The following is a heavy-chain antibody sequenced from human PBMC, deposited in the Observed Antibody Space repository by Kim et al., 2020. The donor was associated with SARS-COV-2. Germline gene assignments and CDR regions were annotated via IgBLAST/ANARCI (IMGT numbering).Heavy chain of an antibody. D-gene: IGHD3-22*01. CDR3: ARVEGSGYINDY. V-gene: IGHV3-21*01. CDR1: GFTFSSYS. J-gene: IGHJ4*02. CDR2: ISSSSSYI. Sequence: GGSLRLSCAASGFTFSSYSMNWVRQAPGKGLEWVSSISSSSSYIYYADSVKGRFTISRDNAKNSLYLQMNSLRAEDTAVYYCARVEGSGYINDYWGQGTLVTVSS.